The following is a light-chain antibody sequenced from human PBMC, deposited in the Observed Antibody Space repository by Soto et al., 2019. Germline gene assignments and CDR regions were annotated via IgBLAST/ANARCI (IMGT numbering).Light chain of an antibody. J-gene: IGKJ1*01. CDR1: QSVSSS. Sequence: EIVLTQSPATLSLSPGERATLSCRASQSVSSSLAWYQQKPGQAPRLLIHDASSRATGIPVRFSGSGSGTDFTLTISSLEPEDFAVYYCHQRSNWPWTFGQGTKVEIK. CDR3: HQRSNWPWT. V-gene: IGKV3-11*01. CDR2: DAS.